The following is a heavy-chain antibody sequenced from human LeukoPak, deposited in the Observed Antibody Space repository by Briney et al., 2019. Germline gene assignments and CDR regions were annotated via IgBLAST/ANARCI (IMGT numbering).Heavy chain of an antibody. Sequence: GGSLRLSCAASGFTFSSYAMSWVRQAPGKGLEWVSAISGSGGSTYYADSVKGRFTISRDNSKNTLYLQMNSLRAEDTAVYYCARAVVDSSAHYFDYWGQGTLVTVSS. CDR3: ARAVVDSSAHYFDY. CDR1: GFTFSSYA. D-gene: IGHD3-22*01. CDR2: ISGSGGST. V-gene: IGHV3-23*01. J-gene: IGHJ4*02.